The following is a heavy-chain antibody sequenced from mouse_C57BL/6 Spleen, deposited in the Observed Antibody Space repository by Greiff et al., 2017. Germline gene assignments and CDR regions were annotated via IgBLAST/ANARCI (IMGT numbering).Heavy chain of an antibody. CDR3: ARSYYGHHYYAMDY. D-gene: IGHD1-2*01. CDR2: IWSDGST. V-gene: IGHV2-6*03. Sequence: QVQLQQSGPGLVAPSQSLSITCTVSGFSLTSYGVHWVRQPPGKGLEWLVVIWSDGSTTYNSALKSRLSISKDNSKSQVFLKMNSLQTDDTAMYYCARSYYGHHYYAMDYWGQGTSVTVSA. J-gene: IGHJ4*01. CDR1: GFSLTSYG.